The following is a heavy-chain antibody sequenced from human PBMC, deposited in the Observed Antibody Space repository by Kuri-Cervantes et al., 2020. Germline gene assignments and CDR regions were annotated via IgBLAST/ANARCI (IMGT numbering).Heavy chain of an antibody. CDR1: GFTFTSYA. CDR3: AKETSRISIVGHFHH. CDR2: ISGSGGST. V-gene: IGHV3-23*01. Sequence: GGSLRLSGAASGFTFTSYAMNWVRQAPGKGLEWFSAISGSGGSTNYADSVKGRFTFSRDNAKNSLYLQMNSLRAEDTALYYCAKETSRISIVGHFHHWGQGTLVTVSS. D-gene: IGHD1-26*01. J-gene: IGHJ1*01.